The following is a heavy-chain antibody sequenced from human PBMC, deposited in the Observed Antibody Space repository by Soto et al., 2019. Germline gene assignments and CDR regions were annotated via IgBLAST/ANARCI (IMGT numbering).Heavy chain of an antibody. V-gene: IGHV3-72*01. D-gene: IGHD2-2*01. CDR3: ARGGYCSSTSCYSDYYGMDL. CDR1: GFTFSDHY. CDR2: TRNKANSYTT. J-gene: IGHJ6*02. Sequence: PGGSLRLSCAASGFTFSDHYMDWVRQAPGKGLEWVGRTRNKANSYTTEYAASVKGRFTISRDDSKNSLYLQMNSLKTEDTAVYYCARGGYCSSTSCYSDYYGMDLWGQGTTVTVSS.